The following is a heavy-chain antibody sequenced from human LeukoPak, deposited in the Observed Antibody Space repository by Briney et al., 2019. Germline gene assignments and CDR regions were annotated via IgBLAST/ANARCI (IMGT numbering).Heavy chain of an antibody. CDR1: GYTFTSSG. D-gene: IGHD3-22*01. V-gene: IGHV1-18*01. CDR2: ISAYNGNT. J-gene: IGHJ4*02. CDR3: AREAQSTYYYDSSGCQSNYFDY. Sequence: ASVKVSCKASGYTFTSSGISWVRQAPGQGLEWMGWISAYNGNTNYAQKLQGRVTMTTDTSTSTAYMELRSLRSDDTAVYYCAREAQSTYYYDSSGCQSNYFDYWGQGTLVTVSS.